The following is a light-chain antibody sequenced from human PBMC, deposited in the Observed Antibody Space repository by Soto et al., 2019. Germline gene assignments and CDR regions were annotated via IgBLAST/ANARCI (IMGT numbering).Light chain of an antibody. V-gene: IGKV2-30*01. Sequence: DVVMTQSPLSLPVTLGQPASISCRSSQSLVYSDGNTYLNWFQQRPGQSPRRLIYKVSNRDSGVPDRFSVSGSGTELQLHISRVEAAYVGVYYCMQGIFWGNTFGQGTKLEIK. CDR3: MQGIFWGNT. CDR1: QSLVYSDGNTY. CDR2: KVS. J-gene: IGKJ2*01.